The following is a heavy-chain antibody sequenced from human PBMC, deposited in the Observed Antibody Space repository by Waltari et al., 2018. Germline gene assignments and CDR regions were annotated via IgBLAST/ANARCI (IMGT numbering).Heavy chain of an antibody. CDR2: INHSGST. D-gene: IGHD2-21*02. CDR3: ARGGDPEYNWFDP. J-gene: IGHJ5*02. CDR1: GGSFSGYY. Sequence: QVQLQQWGAGLLKPSATLSLNCAVYGGSFSGYYWRWIRQPPGKGLEWIGEINHSGSTNYNPSLKSRVTISVDTSKNQFSLKLSSVTAADTAVYYCARGGDPEYNWFDPWGQGTLVTVSS. V-gene: IGHV4-34*01.